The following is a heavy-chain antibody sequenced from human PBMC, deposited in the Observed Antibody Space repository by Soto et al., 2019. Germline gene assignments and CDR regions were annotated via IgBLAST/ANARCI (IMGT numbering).Heavy chain of an antibody. CDR1: GFTFSTYA. J-gene: IGHJ4*02. Sequence: VQLVESGGGVVQPGRSLRLSCGASGFTFSTYAIHWVRQAPGKGLEWVAVVSNDGSNTYYADSVKGRFTISRDNSKNTLYLQMNGLRPEDTAVYYCAKAHDSFGSYLPPGDYWGQGTLVTVSS. D-gene: IGHD3-22*01. V-gene: IGHV3-30-3*01. CDR2: VSNDGSNT. CDR3: AKAHDSFGSYLPPGDY.